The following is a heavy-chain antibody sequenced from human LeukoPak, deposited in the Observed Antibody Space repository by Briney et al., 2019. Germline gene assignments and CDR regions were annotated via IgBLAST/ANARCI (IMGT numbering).Heavy chain of an antibody. CDR2: ISSSSSYI. V-gene: IGHV3-11*06. J-gene: IGHJ4*02. CDR1: GFTFSDYY. CDR3: ARDLSGFCSSTSCDEYYFDY. Sequence: GGSLRLSCAASGFTFSDYYMSWIRQAPGKGLEWVSSISSSSSYIYYADSVKGRFTISRDNAKNSLYLQMNSLRAEDTAVYYCARDLSGFCSSTSCDEYYFDYWGQGTLVTVSS. D-gene: IGHD2-2*01.